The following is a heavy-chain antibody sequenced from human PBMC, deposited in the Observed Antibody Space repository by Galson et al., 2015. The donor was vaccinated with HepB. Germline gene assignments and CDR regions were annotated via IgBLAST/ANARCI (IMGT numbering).Heavy chain of an antibody. CDR2: INSDGSST. V-gene: IGHV3-74*01. D-gene: IGHD6-19*01. CDR3: ARGRAGLPFDY. Sequence: SLRLSCAASGFTFSSYWMHWVRQAPGKGLVWVSRINSDGSSTSYADSVKGRFTISRDNAKNTLYLQMNSLRAEDTAVYYCARGRAGLPFDYWGQGTLVTVSS. J-gene: IGHJ4*02. CDR1: GFTFSSYW.